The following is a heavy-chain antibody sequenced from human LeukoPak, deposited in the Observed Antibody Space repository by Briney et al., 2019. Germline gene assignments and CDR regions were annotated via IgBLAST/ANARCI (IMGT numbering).Heavy chain of an antibody. CDR1: GYSISSGYY. J-gene: IGHJ4*02. V-gene: IGHV4-38-2*02. CDR2: IYHSGST. CDR3: AKSGGYGLIDY. D-gene: IGHD1-26*01. Sequence: SETLSLTCTVSGYSISSGYYWGWIRQPPGKGLEWIGSIYHSGSTYYNPPLKSRVTISVDTSKNQFSLRLNSVTAADTAMYYCAKSGGYGLIDYWGQGTLVTVSS.